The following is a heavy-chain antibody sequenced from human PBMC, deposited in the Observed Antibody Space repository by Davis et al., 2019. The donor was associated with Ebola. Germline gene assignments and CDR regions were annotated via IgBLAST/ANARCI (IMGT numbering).Heavy chain of an antibody. D-gene: IGHD3-22*01. CDR1: GGSISRGGSY. CDR2: IYYSGST. V-gene: IGHV4-31*03. J-gene: IGHJ6*03. CDR3: ARELRYDSSGYDYYFYMDV. Sequence: PSETLSLTCTVSGGSISRGGSYWTWIRQHPGKGLEWIGYIYYSGSTYYKPSLKSRVTISLDTSKNQVSLNLYSVTAADTAVYYCARELRYDSSGYDYYFYMDVWGKGTTVTVSS.